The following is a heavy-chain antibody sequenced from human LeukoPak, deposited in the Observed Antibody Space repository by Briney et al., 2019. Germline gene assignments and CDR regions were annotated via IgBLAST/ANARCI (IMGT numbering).Heavy chain of an antibody. CDR2: MSYDGSNK. D-gene: IGHD2-8*01. Sequence: GGSLRLSCAASGFTFSNFAMHGVRQAPGKGLEWVAVMSYDGSNKDYADSVKGRFTTSRDTSENTLYLQMNSLRAEDTAVYYCARRAYCTHGICYDYYYYYGLDVWGQGTTVTVSS. CDR1: GFTFSNFA. CDR3: ARRAYCTHGICYDYYYYYGLDV. V-gene: IGHV3-30-3*01. J-gene: IGHJ6*02.